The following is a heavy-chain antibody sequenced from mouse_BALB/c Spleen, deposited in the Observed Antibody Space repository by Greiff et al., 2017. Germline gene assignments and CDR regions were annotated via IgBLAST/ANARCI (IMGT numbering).Heavy chain of an antibody. V-gene: IGHV1S22*01. J-gene: IGHJ4*01. Sequence: LQQPGSELVRPGASVKLSCKASGYTFTSYWMHWVKQRHGQGLEWIGNIYPGSGSTNYDEKFKSKGTLTVDTSSSTAYMHLSSLTSEDSAVYYCTRFYDGTTGYYAMDYWGQGTSVTVSS. CDR1: GYTFTSYW. CDR2: IYPGSGST. D-gene: IGHD2-3*01. CDR3: TRFYDGTTGYYAMDY.